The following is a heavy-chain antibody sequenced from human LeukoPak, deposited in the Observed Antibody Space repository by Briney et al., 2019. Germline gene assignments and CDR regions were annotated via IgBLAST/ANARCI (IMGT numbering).Heavy chain of an antibody. D-gene: IGHD3-3*01. Sequence: GGSLRLSCAASGFTFSSYSMNWVRQAPGKGLEWVSSISSSSSYIYYADSVKGRFTISRDNSKNTLYLQMNSLRVEDTAVYYCARDRSGYRYFDYWGQGTLVTVSS. CDR3: ARDRSGYRYFDY. CDR1: GFTFSSYS. CDR2: ISSSSSYI. J-gene: IGHJ4*02. V-gene: IGHV3-21*01.